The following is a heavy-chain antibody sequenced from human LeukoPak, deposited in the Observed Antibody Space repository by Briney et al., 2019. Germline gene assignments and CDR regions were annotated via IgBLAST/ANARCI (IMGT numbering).Heavy chain of an antibody. D-gene: IGHD6-13*01. Sequence: GRSLRLSCAASGFTFSSYAMHWVRQAPGKGLEWVAVISYDGSNKYYADSVKGRFTISRDSSKNTLYLQMNSLRAEDTAVYYCAREKIAAAGYNWFDPWGQGTLVTVSS. V-gene: IGHV3-30*04. CDR2: ISYDGSNK. J-gene: IGHJ5*02. CDR1: GFTFSSYA. CDR3: AREKIAAAGYNWFDP.